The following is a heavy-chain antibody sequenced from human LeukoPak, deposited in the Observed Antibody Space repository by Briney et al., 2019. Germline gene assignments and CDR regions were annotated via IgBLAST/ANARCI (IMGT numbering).Heavy chain of an antibody. Sequence: SETLSLTCTVSGGSISSYYWSWIRQPAGKGLEWTGRIDTSGNTNYKPSLKSRVTMSVDTSKKQFSLKLSSVTAADTAVYYCARVSSSWYQDWYFDLWGRGTLVTVSS. CDR1: GGSISSYY. CDR3: ARVSSSWYQDWYFDL. V-gene: IGHV4-4*07. CDR2: IDTSGNT. J-gene: IGHJ2*01. D-gene: IGHD6-13*01.